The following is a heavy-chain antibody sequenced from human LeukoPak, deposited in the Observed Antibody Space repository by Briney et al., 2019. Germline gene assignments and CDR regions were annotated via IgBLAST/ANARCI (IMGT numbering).Heavy chain of an antibody. V-gene: IGHV4-39*01. CDR3: ARHGWGLLWFGELLGYFDY. CDR2: IYYSGST. CDR1: GGSISSSSYY. J-gene: IGHJ4*02. D-gene: IGHD3-10*01. Sequence: SETLSLTCTVSGGSISSSSYYWGWIRQPPGKGLEWIGSIYYSGSTYYNPSLKSRVTISVDTSKNQFSLKLSSVTAADTAVYYCARHGWGLLWFGELLGYFDYWGQGTLVTVSS.